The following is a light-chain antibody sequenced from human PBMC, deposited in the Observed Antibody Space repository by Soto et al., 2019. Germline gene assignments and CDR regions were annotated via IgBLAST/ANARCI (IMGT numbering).Light chain of an antibody. CDR2: DAS. V-gene: IGKV1D-13*01. J-gene: IGKJ4*01. Sequence: AIQLTQSPSSLSASVGDRVTITCRASQGISSALVWYQQGPGKAPKLLIYDASTLESGVPSRFIGSGYGTDFTLTITSLQPEDFATYYCQQFDNYPLTFGGGTKVDIK. CDR3: QQFDNYPLT. CDR1: QGISSA.